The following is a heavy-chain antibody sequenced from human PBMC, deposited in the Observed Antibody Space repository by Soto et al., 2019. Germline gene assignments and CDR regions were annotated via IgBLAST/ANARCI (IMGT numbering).Heavy chain of an antibody. J-gene: IGHJ6*02. CDR3: AREYTAWPLAYGLDV. V-gene: IGHV3-21*01. D-gene: IGHD2-2*02. Sequence: GSLRLSCVGSGFTFSNFSINWVRQAPGKGLEWVSSISSRSDIYYADSVKGRFTISRDNAKNSVSLQMNSLRAEDTAVYYCAREYTAWPLAYGLDVWGQGTTVTVSS. CDR2: ISSRSDI. CDR1: GFTFSNFS.